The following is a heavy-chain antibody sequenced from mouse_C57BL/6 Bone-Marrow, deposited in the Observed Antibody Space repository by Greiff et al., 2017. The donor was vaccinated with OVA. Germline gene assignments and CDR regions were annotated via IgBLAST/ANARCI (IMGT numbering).Heavy chain of an antibody. Sequence: VQLQQSGPVLVKPGASVKMSCKASGYTFTDYYMNWVKQSHGKSLEWIGVINPYNGGTSYNQKFKGKATLTVDKSSSTAYMELNSLTSEDSAVYYCARKGAYYSNYGYFDYWGQGTTLTVSS. D-gene: IGHD2-5*01. CDR2: INPYNGGT. V-gene: IGHV1-19*01. J-gene: IGHJ2*01. CDR1: GYTFTDYY. CDR3: ARKGAYYSNYGYFDY.